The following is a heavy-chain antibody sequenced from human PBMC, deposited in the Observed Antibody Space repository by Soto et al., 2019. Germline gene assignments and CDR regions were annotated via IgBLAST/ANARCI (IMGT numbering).Heavy chain of an antibody. CDR3: ARDGQKVVPHGMDV. CDR2: IWYDGSTK. CDR1: GLTLSSQG. J-gene: IGHJ6*02. Sequence: QVHLVESGGGVVQPGRSLRLSCAASGLTLSSQGMHWVRQAPGKGLEWVAFIWYDGSTKYSPDSVKGRFTISRDNSKNTLYLQMNSLRVEDTAVYYCARDGQKVVPHGMDVWGQGTTVTVSS. V-gene: IGHV3-33*01.